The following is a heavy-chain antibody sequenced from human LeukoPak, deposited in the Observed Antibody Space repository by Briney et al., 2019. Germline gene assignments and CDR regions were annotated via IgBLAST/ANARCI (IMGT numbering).Heavy chain of an antibody. CDR2: ISSSGSYI. D-gene: IGHD2-15*01. J-gene: IGHJ4*02. V-gene: IGHV3-21*01. CDR1: GFTFSSYS. Sequence: GGSLRLSCAASGFTFSSYSMNWVRQAPGKGLEWVSSISSSGSYIFYADSVRGRFTISRDNAKNSLYLQMNSLRAEDTAVYYCARDGGAGLRVVYYFDNRCQGTLVTVTS. CDR3: ARDGGAGLRVVYYFDN.